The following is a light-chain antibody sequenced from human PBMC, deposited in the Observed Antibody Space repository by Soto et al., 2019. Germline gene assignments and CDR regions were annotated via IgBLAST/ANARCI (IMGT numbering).Light chain of an antibody. Sequence: QSVLTQPPSASGTPGQRVTISCSGSSSNIGSNTVKWYQQLPGTAPKLLIYSNDQRPPGVPDRVSGSRSGTSASLAISGLRSEDGADYYCAAWDDSLNGYVFGLGTKVTVL. V-gene: IGLV1-44*01. CDR2: SND. CDR3: AAWDDSLNGYV. CDR1: SSNIGSNT. J-gene: IGLJ1*01.